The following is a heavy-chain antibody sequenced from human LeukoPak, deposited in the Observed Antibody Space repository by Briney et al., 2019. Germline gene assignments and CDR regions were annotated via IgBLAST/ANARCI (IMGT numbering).Heavy chain of an antibody. CDR2: VSSSISTI. J-gene: IGHJ4*02. CDR3: ARGTLWLAFDC. Sequence: PGGSLRLSCAASGLTFSSYSMNWVRQAPGKGLEWVSYVSSSISTIYYADSVKGRFTISRDNAKNSLYLQMNSLRAEDTAVYYCARGTLWLAFDCWGQGTLVTVSS. V-gene: IGHV3-48*01. D-gene: IGHD5-18*01. CDR1: GLTFSSYS.